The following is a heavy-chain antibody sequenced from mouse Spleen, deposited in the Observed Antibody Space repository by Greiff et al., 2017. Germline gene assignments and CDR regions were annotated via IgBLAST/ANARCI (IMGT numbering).Heavy chain of an antibody. CDR1: GYAFSSSW. CDR2: IYPGDGDT. CDR3: ARSIYYGSSYEDAMDY. J-gene: IGHJ4*01. D-gene: IGHD1-1*01. Sequence: QVQLKESGPELVKPGASVKISCKASGYAFSSSWMNWVKQRPGKGLEWIGRIYPGDGDTNYNGKFKGKATLTADKSSSTAYMQLSSLTSEDSAVYFCARSIYYGSSYEDAMDYWGQGTSGTVSS. V-gene: IGHV1-82*01.